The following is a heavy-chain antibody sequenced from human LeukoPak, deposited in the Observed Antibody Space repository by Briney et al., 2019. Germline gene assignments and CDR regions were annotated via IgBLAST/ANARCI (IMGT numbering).Heavy chain of an antibody. CDR2: IYSSGSI. CDR3: SKDGGYVTSREYVHL. V-gene: IGHV4-4*07. D-gene: IGHD2-2*01. J-gene: IGHJ1*01. Sequence: SETLSHTRTVSGVSIRGYYWSWIRQPAGKGREGIGRIYSSGSINYNTSPKCRVTMSLDVSKHHFSLNLRPVTPSAPAGHYRSKDGGYVTSREYVHLWGQGCLVTVSS. CDR1: GVSIRGYY.